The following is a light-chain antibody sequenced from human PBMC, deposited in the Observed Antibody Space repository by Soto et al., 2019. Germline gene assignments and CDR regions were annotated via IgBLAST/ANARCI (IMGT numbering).Light chain of an antibody. V-gene: IGKV1-39*01. CDR2: TTS. J-gene: IGKJ2*01. Sequence: DIQMTQSPSSLSASVGDRVTITCRTSQSINTYLNWYQQKPGKAPNLLIYTTSHLHSGVPSRFSGSGSGTDFTLPISSLQPEDFATYFCQQGDITPYTFGRGTTLEIK. CDR1: QSINTY. CDR3: QQGDITPYT.